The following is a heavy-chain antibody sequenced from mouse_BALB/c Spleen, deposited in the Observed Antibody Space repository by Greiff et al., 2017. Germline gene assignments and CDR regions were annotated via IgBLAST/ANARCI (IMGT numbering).Heavy chain of an antibody. Sequence: QVQLQQSGAELARPGASVKLSCKASGYTFTSYWMQWVKQRPGQGLEWIGAIYPGDGDTRYTQKFKGKATLTADKSSSTAYMQLSSLASEDSAVYYCAREGYGSFAYWGQGTLVTVSA. CDR3: AREGYGSFAY. J-gene: IGHJ3*01. V-gene: IGHV1-87*01. CDR1: GYTFTSYW. D-gene: IGHD2-10*02. CDR2: IYPGDGDT.